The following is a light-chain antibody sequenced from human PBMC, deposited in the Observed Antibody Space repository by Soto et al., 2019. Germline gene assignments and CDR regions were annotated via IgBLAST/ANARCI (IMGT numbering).Light chain of an antibody. J-gene: IGKJ4*01. CDR1: QSVSNNY. CDR2: GAS. V-gene: IGKV3-20*01. Sequence: EIVLTQSPGTLSLSPGERAALSCRASQSVSNNYLAWYQQKPGQAPKLLIYGASNRATGIPDRFSGSGSGTDFTLTISSLQPEDFAAYYCQQVSSFPLTFGGGTKVDIK. CDR3: QQVSSFPLT.